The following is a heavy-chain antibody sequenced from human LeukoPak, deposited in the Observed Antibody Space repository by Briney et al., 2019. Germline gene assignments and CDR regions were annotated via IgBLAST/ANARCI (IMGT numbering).Heavy chain of an antibody. CDR1: GLTFSSYA. V-gene: IGHV3-23*01. D-gene: IGHD3-22*01. Sequence: SGGSLTLPCTASGLTFSSYAMSWVRQAPGKGLEWVSAISGSGGSTYYADSVKRRFTIPRDNSKNTLYLQMNRLRAEDTAVYYCAKSDYYDSSGHPSSFEYWGQGTLVTVS. J-gene: IGHJ4*02. CDR3: AKSDYYDSSGHPSSFEY. CDR2: ISGSGGST.